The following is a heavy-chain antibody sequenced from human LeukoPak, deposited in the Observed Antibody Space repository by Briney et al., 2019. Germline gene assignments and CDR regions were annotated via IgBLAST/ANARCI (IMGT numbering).Heavy chain of an antibody. CDR3: AKRVGGTPDN. Sequence: GGSLRLSCAASGFTFKTYAMMWVRQAPGKGLEWVSAIGGDGVSRDYSDSVKGRFTISRDNSKNTLYLQMNSLRVEDTALYFCAKRVGGTPDNWGLGTLVTVSS. J-gene: IGHJ4*02. CDR1: GFTFKTYA. D-gene: IGHD1-26*01. CDR2: IGGDGVSR. V-gene: IGHV3-23*01.